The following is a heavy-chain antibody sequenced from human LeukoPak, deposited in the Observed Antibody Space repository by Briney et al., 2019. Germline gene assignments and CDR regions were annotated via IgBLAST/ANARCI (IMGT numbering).Heavy chain of an antibody. Sequence: GGSLRLSCAASGFTFSSYAMSWVRQGPGKGLEWVSAISGSGGSTYFADSVKGRFTISRDNSKNTLYLQMNSLRAEDTAVYYCAGGTTVTTYYYYGMDVWGQGTTVTVSS. CDR3: AGGTTVTTYYYYGMDV. V-gene: IGHV3-23*01. CDR2: ISGSGGST. CDR1: GFTFSSYA. D-gene: IGHD4-17*01. J-gene: IGHJ6*02.